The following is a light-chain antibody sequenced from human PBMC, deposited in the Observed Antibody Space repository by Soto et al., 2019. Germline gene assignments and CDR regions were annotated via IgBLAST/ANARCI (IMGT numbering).Light chain of an antibody. J-gene: IGLJ1*01. CDR3: CSYAGSSNV. V-gene: IGLV2-11*01. CDR2: DVS. Sequence: LTQPRSVSGSPGQSVTISCTGTSSDVGGYNFVSWYQQHPGKAPKLMIYDVSKRPSGVPDRFSGSKSDNTASLTISGLQAEDEADYYCCSYAGSSNVFGTGTKVTVL. CDR1: SSDVGGYNF.